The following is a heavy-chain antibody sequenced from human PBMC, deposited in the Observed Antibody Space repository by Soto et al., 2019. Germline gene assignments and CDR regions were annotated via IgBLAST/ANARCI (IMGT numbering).Heavy chain of an antibody. D-gene: IGHD5-18*01. J-gene: IGHJ5*01. CDR3: PKEQAFEQLWVFDS. V-gene: IGHV3-30*18. CDR1: GFPLSSYD. Sequence: PGGSLRLSCAASGFPLSSYDMHWVRQAPGKGLEWVALISYDGSRTSYSDSVKGRFTISRDNSKNMLFLQMDNLRADDTAVYYCPKEQAFEQLWVFDSWGQGTPVTVSS. CDR2: ISYDGSRT.